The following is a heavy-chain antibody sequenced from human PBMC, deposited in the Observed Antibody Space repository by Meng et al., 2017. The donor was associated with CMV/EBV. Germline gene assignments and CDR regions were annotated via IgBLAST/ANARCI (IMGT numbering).Heavy chain of an antibody. Sequence: ASVKVSCKASGYTFTGYYMHWVRQAPGQGLEWMGWINPNSGGTNYAQKFQGRVTMTRDTSISTAYMELSRLRPDDTAVYYCAREGGIVGATTGDYYYYGMDVWGQGTTVTVSS. CDR2: INPNSGGT. V-gene: IGHV1-2*02. D-gene: IGHD1-26*01. J-gene: IGHJ6*02. CDR3: AREGGIVGATTGDYYYYGMDV. CDR1: GYTFTGYY.